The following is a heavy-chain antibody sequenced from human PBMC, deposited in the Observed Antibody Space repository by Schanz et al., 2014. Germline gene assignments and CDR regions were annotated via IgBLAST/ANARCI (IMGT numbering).Heavy chain of an antibody. CDR2: INTGSGDT. D-gene: IGHD5-12*01. CDR1: EYSFTSYS. J-gene: IGHJ4*02. Sequence: QVHLVQSGAEVKRPGASVKVSCKASEYSFTSYSMHWVRQAPGQRLEWMGWINTGSGDTKYSQNFQGRVTITRDTSPSTAYMELSSLRSEDTAVYSCARGIGGYGANNYFDYWGQGTLVTVSS. CDR3: ARGIGGYGANNYFDY. V-gene: IGHV1-3*04.